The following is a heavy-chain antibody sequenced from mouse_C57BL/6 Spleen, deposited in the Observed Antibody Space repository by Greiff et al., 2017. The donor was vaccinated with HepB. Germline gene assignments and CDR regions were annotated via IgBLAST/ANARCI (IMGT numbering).Heavy chain of an antibody. CDR3: ARKILTYFDD. CDR1: GYTFTSYW. Sequence: VQLQQPGAELVKPGASVKLSCKASGYTFTSYWMQWVKQRPGQGLEWIGEIDPSDSYTNYNQKFKGKATLTVDTSSSTAYMQLSSLTSEDSAVYYCARKILTYFDDWGQGTTLTVSS. V-gene: IGHV1-50*01. D-gene: IGHD4-1*01. J-gene: IGHJ2*01. CDR2: IDPSDSYT.